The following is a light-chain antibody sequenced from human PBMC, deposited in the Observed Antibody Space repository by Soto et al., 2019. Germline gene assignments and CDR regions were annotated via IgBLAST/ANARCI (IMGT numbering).Light chain of an antibody. Sequence: DIQMTQSPSSLSASVGDRVTITCRASQSISSYLNWYQQKPGKAPKLLIYAASSLQSGVPSRLSGSGSGTDFTLTISSLQPEDFATYYCQQSYSTHSWTFGQGTKVEIK. CDR2: AAS. J-gene: IGKJ1*01. V-gene: IGKV1-39*01. CDR3: QQSYSTHSWT. CDR1: QSISSY.